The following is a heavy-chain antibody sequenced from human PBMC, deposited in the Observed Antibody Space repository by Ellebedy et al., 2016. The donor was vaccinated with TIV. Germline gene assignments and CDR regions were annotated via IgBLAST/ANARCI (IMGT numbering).Heavy chain of an antibody. CDR2: INHSGST. D-gene: IGHD3-3*01. Sequence: SETLSLTXAVYGESFSGHYWSWIRQPPGKGLEWIGEINHSGSTNYNPALKSRVIISVDTSKNQFSLKLSSVTAADTAVYYCARELNDFWSGYYTGRHFDYWGQGTLVTVSS. CDR3: ARELNDFWSGYYTGRHFDY. V-gene: IGHV4-34*01. J-gene: IGHJ4*02. CDR1: GESFSGHY.